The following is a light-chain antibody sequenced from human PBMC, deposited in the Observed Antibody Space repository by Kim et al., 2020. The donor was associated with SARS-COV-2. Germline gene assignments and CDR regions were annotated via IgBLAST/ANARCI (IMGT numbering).Light chain of an antibody. Sequence: ALGQTVRLTWQGDRLKNYYATWYQRKQGQAPLLVLYGKSNRPSGIPDRFAGSASGNTASLTISGAQAEDEADYDCTSRDSSGDHVVFGGGTKVTVL. J-gene: IGLJ2*01. V-gene: IGLV3-19*01. CDR2: GKS. CDR3: TSRDSSGDHVV. CDR1: RLKNYY.